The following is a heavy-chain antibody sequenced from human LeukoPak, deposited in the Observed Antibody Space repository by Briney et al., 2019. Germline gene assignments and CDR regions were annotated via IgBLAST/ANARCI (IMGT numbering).Heavy chain of an antibody. CDR2: IYPGDSDT. V-gene: IGHV5-51*01. CDR1: GYSFTNYW. Sequence: GESLKISCKGSGYSFTNYWIGWVRQMPGKGLEWMGIIYPGDSDTRYSPSFQGQVTISADKSISTAYLQWSSLKASDTAMYYCARSRRFGELFDWFDPWGQGTLVTVSS. D-gene: IGHD3-10*01. J-gene: IGHJ5*02. CDR3: ARSRRFGELFDWFDP.